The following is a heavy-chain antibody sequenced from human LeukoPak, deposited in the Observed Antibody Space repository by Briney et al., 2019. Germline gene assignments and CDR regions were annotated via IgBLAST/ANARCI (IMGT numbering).Heavy chain of an antibody. D-gene: IGHD5-18*01. Sequence: SETLSLTCSVSTGSINSYYWGWVRQPAGRGLQWIGRTYTTGRADYDPSLQSRVATSIDTSRKQFSLNLKSVTAADTATYFCARHGYTASHFFLDYWSQGAPVTVSS. J-gene: IGHJ4*02. CDR3: ARHGYTASHFFLDY. CDR2: TYTTGRA. V-gene: IGHV4-4*07. CDR1: TGSINSYY.